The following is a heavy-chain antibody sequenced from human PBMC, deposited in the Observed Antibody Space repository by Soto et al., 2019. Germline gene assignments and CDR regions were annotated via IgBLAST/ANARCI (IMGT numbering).Heavy chain of an antibody. CDR2: IWYDGSKK. Sequence: GGSLRLSCAASGFTFSNYGMHWVRQAPGKGLEWVAIIWYDGSKKYYADSVKGRFTISRDNSKNTLYLQMNGLRAEDTAVYYCARDWQYYDVLTGSDYYYGMDVWGQGTTVTVSS. J-gene: IGHJ6*02. CDR3: ARDWQYYDVLTGSDYYYGMDV. D-gene: IGHD3-9*01. V-gene: IGHV3-33*01. CDR1: GFTFSNYG.